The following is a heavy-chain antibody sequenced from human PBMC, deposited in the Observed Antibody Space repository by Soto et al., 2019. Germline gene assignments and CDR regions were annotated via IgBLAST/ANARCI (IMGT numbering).Heavy chain of an antibody. J-gene: IGHJ4*02. CDR2: VSGYNGHA. D-gene: IGHD5-18*01. V-gene: IGHV1-18*01. CDR1: GYTFTSHG. Sequence: ASVKVSCKASGYTFTSHGISWVRQAPGQGLEWMGWVSGYNGHAKYAQKVQGRVTVTTDTSTTTAHMELRSLRSDDTAVYYCARDQIQLWPLDYWGQGTLVTVSS. CDR3: ARDQIQLWPLDY.